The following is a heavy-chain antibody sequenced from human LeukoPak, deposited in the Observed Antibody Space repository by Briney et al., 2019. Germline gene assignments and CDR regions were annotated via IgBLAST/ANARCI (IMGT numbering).Heavy chain of an antibody. CDR2: INPNSGGT. V-gene: IGHV1-2*02. CDR1: GYTFTDYY. J-gene: IGHJ5*02. Sequence: ASVKVSCKASGYTFTDYYMNWVRQAPGQGLEWMGWINPNSGGTNDAQKFQGRVTMTRDTSISTVYMELSSLRSEDTAVYYCARGGVGATTYVWFDPWGQGTLVTVSS. CDR3: ARGGVGATTYVWFDP. D-gene: IGHD1-26*01.